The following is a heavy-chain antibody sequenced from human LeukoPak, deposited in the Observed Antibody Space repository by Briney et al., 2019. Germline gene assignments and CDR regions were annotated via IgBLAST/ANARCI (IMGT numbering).Heavy chain of an antibody. CDR2: INHSGST. CDR3: ARARDIVVVPAAIRAPLWFDP. Sequence: SETLSLTCAVYGGSFSGYYWSWIRQPPGKGLEWIGEINHSGSTNYNPSLKSRVTISVDTSKNQFSLKLSSVPAADTAVYYCARARDIVVVPAAIRAPLWFDPWGQGTMVTVSS. V-gene: IGHV4-34*01. D-gene: IGHD2-2*02. CDR1: GGSFSGYY. J-gene: IGHJ5*02.